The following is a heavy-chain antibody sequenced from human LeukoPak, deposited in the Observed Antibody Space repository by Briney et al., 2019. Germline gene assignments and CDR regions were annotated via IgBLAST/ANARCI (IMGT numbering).Heavy chain of an antibody. D-gene: IGHD5-18*01. CDR1: GGSITNSNW. V-gene: IGHV4-4*02. CDR3: ARGTGYSYGHGNFDL. J-gene: IGHJ2*01. Sequence: SETLSVTCAVPGGSITNSNWWSWVRQPPGKGLEWIGEIYHSGSTNYNPSLTSRVTISVDKSKNLFYLTLSSVTAADTAVYYCARGTGYSYGHGNFDLWGRGTLVTVSS. CDR2: IYHSGST.